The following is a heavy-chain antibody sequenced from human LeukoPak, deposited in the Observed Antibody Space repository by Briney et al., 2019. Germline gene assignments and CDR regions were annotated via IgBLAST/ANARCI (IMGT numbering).Heavy chain of an antibody. Sequence: GGSLRLSGAASGFTFSIYGLHWVRQAPGKGLEWVAFIRYDGSNKYYADSVKGRFTISRDNSKNTLYLQMNGLRAEDTAVYYCAKDLVRGSSWYASNFDYWGQGTLVTVSS. J-gene: IGHJ4*02. V-gene: IGHV3-30*02. D-gene: IGHD6-13*01. CDR3: AKDLVRGSSWYASNFDY. CDR1: GFTFSIYG. CDR2: IRYDGSNK.